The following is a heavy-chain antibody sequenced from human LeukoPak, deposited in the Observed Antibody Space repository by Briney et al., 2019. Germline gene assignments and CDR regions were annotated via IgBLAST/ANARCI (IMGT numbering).Heavy chain of an antibody. V-gene: IGHV4-59*01. Sequence: SETLSLTCTVSGGSISSYYWSWIRQPPGKGLEWIGYIYYSGSTNYNPSLKSRVTISVDTSKNQFSLKLSSVTAADTAVYYCARGPVDTAMVGVIDYWGQGTLVTVSS. CDR2: IYYSGST. CDR1: GGSISSYY. D-gene: IGHD5-18*01. CDR3: ARGPVDTAMVGVIDY. J-gene: IGHJ4*02.